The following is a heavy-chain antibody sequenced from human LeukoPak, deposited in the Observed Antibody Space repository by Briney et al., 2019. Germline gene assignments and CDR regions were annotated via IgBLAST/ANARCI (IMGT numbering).Heavy chain of an antibody. CDR2: IYTSGTI. J-gene: IGHJ3*02. CDR1: GGSISSYY. Sequence: SETLSLTCTVSGGSISSYYWSGIRQPAGTALEWIGRIYTSGTITYNPSLKSRVTMSVDTSKNQFSLKLSSVTAADTAVYYCARRAGSGSTKVFDIWGQGTMVTVSS. CDR3: ARRAGSGSTKVFDI. V-gene: IGHV4-4*07. D-gene: IGHD3-10*01.